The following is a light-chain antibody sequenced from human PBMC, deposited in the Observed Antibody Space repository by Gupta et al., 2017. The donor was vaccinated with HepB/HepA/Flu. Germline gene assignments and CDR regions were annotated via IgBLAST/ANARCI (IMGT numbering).Light chain of an antibody. Sequence: EIVLTQSPCPLSLSPGERATLSCRDSQSVSRTYSAWYQQKPGQAPRLLIDGASNRATGVPDRFSGSGSGTDFNLTINILEYEDFAVYYCQQDESSVTFGGGTKVEI. CDR1: QSVSRTY. V-gene: IGKV3-20*01. CDR2: GAS. J-gene: IGKJ4*01. CDR3: QQDESSVT.